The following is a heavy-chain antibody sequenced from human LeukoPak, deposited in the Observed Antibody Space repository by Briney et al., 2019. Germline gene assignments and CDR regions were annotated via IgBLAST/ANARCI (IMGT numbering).Heavy chain of an antibody. CDR3: ARGTTTTVTYYFDY. Sequence: SETLSLTCAVYGGSFSGYYWSWIRQPPGKGLEWIGEINHSGSTNYNPSLKSRVTISVDTSKNQFSLKLSSVTAADTAVYYCARGTTTTVTYYFDYWGQGTLVTVSS. V-gene: IGHV4-34*01. J-gene: IGHJ4*02. CDR1: GGSFSGYY. CDR2: INHSGST. D-gene: IGHD4-17*01.